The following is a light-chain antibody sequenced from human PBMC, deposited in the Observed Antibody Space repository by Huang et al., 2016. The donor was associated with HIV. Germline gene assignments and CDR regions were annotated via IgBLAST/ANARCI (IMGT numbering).Light chain of an antibody. CDR2: SAS. Sequence: RLLIFSASNRATGIPDRFGGSGSGTDFTLTIRSLEPEDFAMYYCQQYGSSPWTFGQGTKVEVK. J-gene: IGKJ1*01. CDR3: QQYGSSPWT. V-gene: IGKV3-20*01.